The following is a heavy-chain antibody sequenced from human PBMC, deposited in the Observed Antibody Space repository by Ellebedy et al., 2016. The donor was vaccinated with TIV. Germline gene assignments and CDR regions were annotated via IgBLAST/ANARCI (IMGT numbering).Heavy chain of an antibody. CDR1: GFTFSGHW. CDR3: ARDLHFAFDY. CDR2: INGDGSDK. Sequence: PGGSLRLSCAASGFTFSGHWMTWVRQAPGKGLEWVGNINGDGSDKDYVDSVKGRFTISRDNAKNSLYLQMNSLRAEDTAVYYCARDLHFAFDYWGRGTLVTVSS. J-gene: IGHJ4*02. V-gene: IGHV3-7*01.